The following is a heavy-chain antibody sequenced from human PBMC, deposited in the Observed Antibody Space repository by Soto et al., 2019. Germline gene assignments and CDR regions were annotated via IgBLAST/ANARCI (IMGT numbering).Heavy chain of an antibody. CDR2: ISYDGSNK. CDR3: ASGVRLYSLLPTDY. V-gene: IGHV3-30-3*01. Sequence: TGGSLRLSCAASGFTFSSYAMHWVRQAPGKGLEWVAVISYDGSNKYYADSVKGRFTISRDNSKNTLYLQMNSLRAEDTAVYYCASGVRLYSLLPTDYWGQGTLVTVSS. CDR1: GFTFSSYA. D-gene: IGHD3-22*01. J-gene: IGHJ4*02.